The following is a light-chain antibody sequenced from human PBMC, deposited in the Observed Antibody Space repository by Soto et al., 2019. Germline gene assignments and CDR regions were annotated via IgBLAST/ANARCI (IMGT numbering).Light chain of an antibody. J-gene: IGKJ3*01. CDR2: GAS. V-gene: IGKV3-20*01. CDR3: QHYGNSPPAYT. Sequence: EIVLTQSPGTLSLSPGERATLSCRASQSVSSSFLAWYQQRPGQAPRLLIFGASYRASGIPDRFSGSGSGTDFTLTISRLEPEDFAVYYCQHYGNSPPAYTFGPGTNAD. CDR1: QSVSSSF.